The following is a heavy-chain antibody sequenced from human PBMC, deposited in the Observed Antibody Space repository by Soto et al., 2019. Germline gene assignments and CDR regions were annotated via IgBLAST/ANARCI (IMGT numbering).Heavy chain of an antibody. CDR1: GYAFSQYY. CDR3: ARESGGTTATLDYYYFYMDV. J-gene: IGHJ6*03. CDR2: INPNSGRT. V-gene: IGHV1-2*04. Sequence: QVQLVQSGAEVKKPGASVKVSCKASGYAFSQYYIHWMRQAPGQGLGWMGWINPNSGRTKFAQNLQGWVTMTRDTSIKTVYMELSGLRSDATAVYYCARESGGTTATLDYYYFYMDVWGKGTTVTVSS. D-gene: IGHD4-17*01.